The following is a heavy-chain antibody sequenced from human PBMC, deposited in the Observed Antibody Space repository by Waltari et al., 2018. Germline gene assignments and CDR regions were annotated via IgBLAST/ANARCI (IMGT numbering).Heavy chain of an antibody. J-gene: IGHJ3*02. CDR2: LNEDGSEK. CDR3: ARGSSNAFHI. D-gene: IGHD3-10*01. V-gene: IGHV3-7*04. CDR1: GFTFRTFW. Sequence: EVLLVESGGGLVQPGGSLRLSCSASGFTFRTFWMDWVRQAPGKGLEWVSSLNEDGSEKYYVDSVKGRFTISRDNAKNSLYLQMNSLRVEDTAVYYCARGSSNAFHIWGQGTMVTVSS.